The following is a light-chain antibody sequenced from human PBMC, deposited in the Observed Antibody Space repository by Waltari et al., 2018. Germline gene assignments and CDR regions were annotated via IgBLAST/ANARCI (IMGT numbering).Light chain of an antibody. CDR1: SSNIGAGHD. V-gene: IGLV1-40*01. J-gene: IGLJ2*01. CDR3: QSYVSTHVI. Sequence: QSVLTQRASMSGAPGQRVTISCTGSSSNIGAGHDVHWYQCLPGAAPRLLIYSNSHRPSGVPGRFSGSRSGSSASLVITGLQTEDEATYYCQSYVSTHVIFGGGTLLTVL. CDR2: SNS.